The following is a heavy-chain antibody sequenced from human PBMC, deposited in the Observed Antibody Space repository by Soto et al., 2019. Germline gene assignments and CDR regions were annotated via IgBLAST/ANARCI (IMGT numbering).Heavy chain of an antibody. D-gene: IGHD1-1*01. CDR1: GYAFTTYG. V-gene: IGHV1-18*01. J-gene: IGHJ4*02. Sequence: QVHLVQSGAEVKKPGASGKVSCQGSGYAFTTYGITWVRQAPGQGLEWMGWISAHNGNTNYAQKLQGRVTVTRDTSTSTAYMELRSLRYADTAVYYCARGRYGDYWGQGALVTVSS. CDR3: ARGRYGDY. CDR2: ISAHNGNT.